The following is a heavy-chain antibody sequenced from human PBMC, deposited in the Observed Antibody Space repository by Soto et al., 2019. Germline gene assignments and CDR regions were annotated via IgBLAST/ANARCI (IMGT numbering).Heavy chain of an antibody. V-gene: IGHV3-53*01. Sequence: HWWSIRISCAASVLSVCMYGVGWVRKDPGKGLEWVSIIYSGGNTYYADSVKGRFTISRDNSMNTLYLQMNSLRAEDTAVYYCARDWGGDAGLYWYFDVWVRRTLVTVSS. D-gene: IGHD3-10*01. CDR3: ARDWGGDAGLYWYFDV. CDR2: IYSGGNT. J-gene: IGHJ2*01. CDR1: VLSVCMYG.